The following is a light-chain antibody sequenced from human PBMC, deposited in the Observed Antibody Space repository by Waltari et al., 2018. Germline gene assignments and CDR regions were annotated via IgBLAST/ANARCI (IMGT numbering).Light chain of an antibody. CDR1: QSVSKY. CDR3: QQYVSLPAT. Sequence: ELVLTQSPGTLSLYTGDRAIPSCRASQSVSKYLAWYQQKPGQAPRLLIFGASSRATGIPDRCSGSGSGTDLSLTISRVEPEDFAVYYCQQYVSLPATFGQGTKVEIE. CDR2: GAS. V-gene: IGKV3-20*01. J-gene: IGKJ1*01.